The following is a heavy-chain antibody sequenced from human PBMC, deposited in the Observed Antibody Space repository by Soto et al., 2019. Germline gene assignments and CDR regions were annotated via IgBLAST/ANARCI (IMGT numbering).Heavy chain of an antibody. Sequence: QVQLQESGPGLVKPSETLSLTCTVSGGSISSYYWSWIRQPPGKGLEWIGYIYYTGSTNYNPSLKSRVPIAVDISKNQFSLELSSVNTADTAVYYCAGGRQWLAFDYWGQGTLVTVSS. V-gene: IGHV4-59*01. D-gene: IGHD6-19*01. CDR2: IYYTGST. CDR1: GGSISSYY. CDR3: AGGRQWLAFDY. J-gene: IGHJ4*02.